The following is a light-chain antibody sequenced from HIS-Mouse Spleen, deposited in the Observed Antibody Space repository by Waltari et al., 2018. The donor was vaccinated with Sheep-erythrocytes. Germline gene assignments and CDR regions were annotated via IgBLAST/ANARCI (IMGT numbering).Light chain of an antibody. CDR3: CSYAGSYTLV. Sequence: QSALTQPRSVSGSPGQSVTIPCTGPSSDVGGYNYVSWSQQHPGKAPNRMIYDGSKRPSGVPDRFSGSKSGNTASLTISGLQAEDEADYYCCSYAGSYTLVFGGGTKLTVL. V-gene: IGLV2-11*01. CDR1: SSDVGGYNY. J-gene: IGLJ2*01. CDR2: DGS.